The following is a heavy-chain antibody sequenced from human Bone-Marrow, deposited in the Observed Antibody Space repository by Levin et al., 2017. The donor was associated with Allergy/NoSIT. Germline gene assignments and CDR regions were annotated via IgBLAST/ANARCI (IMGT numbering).Heavy chain of an antibody. CDR3: ARGWLPRGYSYGRGGMDV. D-gene: IGHD5-18*01. J-gene: IGHJ6*02. CDR2: INPSGGST. Sequence: ASVKVSCKASGYTFTSYYMHWVRQAPGQGLEWMGIINPSGGSTSYAQKFQGRVTMTRDTSTSTVYMELSSLRSEDTAVYYCARGWLPRGYSYGRGGMDVWGQGTTVTVSS. V-gene: IGHV1-46*01. CDR1: GYTFTSYY.